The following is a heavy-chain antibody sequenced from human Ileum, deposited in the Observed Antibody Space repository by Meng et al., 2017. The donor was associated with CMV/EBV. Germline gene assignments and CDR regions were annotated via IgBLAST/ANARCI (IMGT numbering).Heavy chain of an antibody. J-gene: IGHJ4*02. V-gene: IGHV4-39*07. CDR2: VYYSGTT. CDR1: GGSSTSSTYY. CDR3: ARNVGFYSSQIAY. Sequence: QLQQEEARQGLVKPSETLSLTCTASGGSSTSSTYYWGWIRQPPGKGLEWIGSVYYSGTTYYNPSLKSRVNMSIDTSKNRFSLKLSSATAADTAVYYCARNVGFYSSQIAYWGQGALVTVSS. D-gene: IGHD3-3*01.